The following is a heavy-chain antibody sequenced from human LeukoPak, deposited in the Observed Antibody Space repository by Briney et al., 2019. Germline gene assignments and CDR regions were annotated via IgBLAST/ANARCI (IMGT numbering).Heavy chain of an antibody. CDR3: TREGVVVPDY. CDR1: GFTFSSYW. V-gene: IGHV3-49*04. D-gene: IGHD2-15*01. J-gene: IGHJ4*02. Sequence: GGSLRLSCAASGFTFSSYWMSWVRQAPGKGLEWVGFIRSKAYGGTTEYAASVKGRFTISRDDSKSIAYLQMNSLKTEDTAVYYCTREGVVVPDYWGQGTLVTVSS. CDR2: IRSKAYGGTT.